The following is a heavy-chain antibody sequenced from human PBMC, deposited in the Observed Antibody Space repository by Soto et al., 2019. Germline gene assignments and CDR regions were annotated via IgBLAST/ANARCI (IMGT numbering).Heavy chain of an antibody. CDR1: GFTFSNYA. CDR2: ISGSGRNT. Sequence: EVQMLESGGGLVHPGGSLRLSCAASGFTFSNYAMNWVRQAPGKGLEWVSSISGSGRNTYYADSVKGRLTISRDSSKNTLDRQMNSLRVEATGVYYCAKDLNGSGSFTSYYHYGMDVWGQGTTVTVSS. V-gene: IGHV3-23*01. D-gene: IGHD3-10*01. CDR3: AKDLNGSGSFTSYYHYGMDV. J-gene: IGHJ6*02.